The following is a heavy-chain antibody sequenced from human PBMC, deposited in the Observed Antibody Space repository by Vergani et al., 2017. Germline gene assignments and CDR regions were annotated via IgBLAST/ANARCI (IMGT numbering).Heavy chain of an antibody. CDR1: GGSFSGYY. V-gene: IGHV4-34*01. CDR2: IYYSGST. Sequence: QVQLQQWGAGLLKPSETLSLTCAVYGGSFSGYYWSWIRQHPGKGLEWIGYIYYSGSTYYNPSLKSRVTISVDTSKNQFSLKLSSVTAADTAVYYCARVTNYGMDVGGQGTTVTVSS. J-gene: IGHJ6*02. CDR3: ARVTNYGMDV.